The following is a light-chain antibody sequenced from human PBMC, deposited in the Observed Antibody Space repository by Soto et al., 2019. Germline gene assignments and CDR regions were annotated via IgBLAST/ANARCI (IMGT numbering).Light chain of an antibody. CDR2: DAS. Sequence: EIVLTQSPGTLSLSPGERATLSCRASQSVSRNYLAWYQQKPGQAPRLLIYDASTRATGIPDGFSGSASGADFALTISRREPEDFAVYYCQQYYDSLYTFGQGTKLEI. V-gene: IGKV3-20*01. CDR3: QQYYDSLYT. J-gene: IGKJ2*01. CDR1: QSVSRNY.